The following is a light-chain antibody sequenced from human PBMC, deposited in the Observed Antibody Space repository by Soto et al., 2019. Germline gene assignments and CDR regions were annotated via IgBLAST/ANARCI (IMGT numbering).Light chain of an antibody. J-gene: IGKJ1*01. Sequence: DILLTQYPSALSSSVGERAPLSCRASQSVSSYLAWYQQKPGQAPRLLIYGASTRATGIPARFSGSGSGTEFTLTISSLQSEDFAVYYCQQYNNWPRTFGQGTKVDIK. CDR1: QSVSSY. V-gene: IGKV3-15*01. CDR2: GAS. CDR3: QQYNNWPRT.